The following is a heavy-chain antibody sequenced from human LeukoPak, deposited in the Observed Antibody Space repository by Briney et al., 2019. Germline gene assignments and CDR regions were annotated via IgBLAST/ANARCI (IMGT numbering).Heavy chain of an antibody. CDR3: ARGVVEAGDSYGAYYYYGMDV. V-gene: IGHV4-30-2*01. CDR1: GGSISSGGYS. CDR2: INHSGST. Sequence: SETLSLTCAVSGGSISSGGYSWSWIRQPPGKGLEWIGEINHSGSTNYNPSLKSRVTISVDTSKNQFSLKLSSVTAADTAVYYCARGVVEAGDSYGAYYYYGMDVWGQGTTVTVSS. J-gene: IGHJ6*02. D-gene: IGHD5-18*01.